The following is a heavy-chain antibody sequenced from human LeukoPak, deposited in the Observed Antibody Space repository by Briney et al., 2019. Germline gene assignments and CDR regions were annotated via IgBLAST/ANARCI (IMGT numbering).Heavy chain of an antibody. V-gene: IGHV4-30-4*01. CDR1: GGSISSGDYY. J-gene: IGHJ4*02. CDR2: IYYSGST. CDR3: ARVAAQGWLGVDY. Sequence: PSETLSLTCTVSGGSISSGDYYWSWLRQPPGTGLEWIGYIYYSGSTYYNPSLKSRVTISVDTSKNQFSLKLSSVTAADTAAYYCARVAAQGWLGVDYWGQGTLVTVSS. D-gene: IGHD6-6*01.